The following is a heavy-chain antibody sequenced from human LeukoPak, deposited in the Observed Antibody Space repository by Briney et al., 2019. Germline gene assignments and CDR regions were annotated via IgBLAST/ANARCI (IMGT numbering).Heavy chain of an antibody. J-gene: IGHJ4*02. V-gene: IGHV3-21*01. CDR3: ASFAYCSGGTCYPYYFDY. D-gene: IGHD2-15*01. CDR2: ISSSSYYI. CDR1: RFIVSSNY. Sequence: GGSLRLSCADSRFIVSSNYMSWVRQAPGKGLEWVSSISSSSYYIYYADSVKGRVTISRDNAENSLYLHINSLRAEDTAVYYCASFAYCSGGTCYPYYFDYWGQGTLVTVSS.